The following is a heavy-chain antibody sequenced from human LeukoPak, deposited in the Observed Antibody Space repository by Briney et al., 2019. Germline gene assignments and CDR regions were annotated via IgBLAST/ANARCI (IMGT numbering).Heavy chain of an antibody. D-gene: IGHD3-22*01. J-gene: IGHJ4*02. CDR2: IYHSGST. CDR1: GGSISSSNW. CDR3: ASRKSYFSPRRTYYDSSGPNGGLDY. Sequence: SETLSLTCAVSGGSISSSNWWSWVRQPPGKGLEWIGEIYHSGSTNYNPSLKSRVTISVDKSKNQFSLKLSSVTAADTAVYYCASRKSYFSPRRTYYDSSGPNGGLDYWGQGTLVTVSS. V-gene: IGHV4-4*02.